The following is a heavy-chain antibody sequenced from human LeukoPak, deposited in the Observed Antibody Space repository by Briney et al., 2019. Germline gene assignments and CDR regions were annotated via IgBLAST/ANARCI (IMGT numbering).Heavy chain of an antibody. J-gene: IGHJ4*02. CDR1: GFTFSSYG. Sequence: GGSLRLSCAASGFTFSSYGMHWVRQAPGKGLEWVAVISYDGSNKYYADSVKGRFTISRDNSKNTLYLQMNSLRAEDTAVYYCAKEGDTAMVAFDHWGQGTLVTVSS. CDR2: ISYDGSNK. CDR3: AKEGDTAMVAFDH. D-gene: IGHD5-18*01. V-gene: IGHV3-30*18.